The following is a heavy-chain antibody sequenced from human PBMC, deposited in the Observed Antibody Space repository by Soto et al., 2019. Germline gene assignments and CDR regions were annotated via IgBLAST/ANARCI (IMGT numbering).Heavy chain of an antibody. Sequence: PGGSLRLSCAASAFTFRSYAMHWVRQAPGKGLEYVSAISSNGGSTYYADSVKGRFTISRDNSKNTLYLQMSSLRAEDTAVYYCVKKRRIAAAGNFDYWGQGALVTVSS. D-gene: IGHD6-13*01. CDR2: ISSNGGST. CDR3: VKKRRIAAAGNFDY. V-gene: IGHV3-64D*06. J-gene: IGHJ4*02. CDR1: AFTFRSYA.